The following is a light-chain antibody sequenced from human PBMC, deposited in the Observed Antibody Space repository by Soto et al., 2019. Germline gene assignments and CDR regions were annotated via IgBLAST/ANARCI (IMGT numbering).Light chain of an antibody. V-gene: IGKV2-30*02. Sequence: DVVMPQSPLSLPVTLGQPASISCRSNQSLVHSDGIAYFSWFQQRPGRSPRRLIYKVSNRDSGVPARFSGSGSGTDFSLKMSRVEAEDVGVYYCMQGTHWPITFGQGTRLEI. J-gene: IGKJ5*01. CDR2: KVS. CDR3: MQGTHWPIT. CDR1: QSLVHSDGIAY.